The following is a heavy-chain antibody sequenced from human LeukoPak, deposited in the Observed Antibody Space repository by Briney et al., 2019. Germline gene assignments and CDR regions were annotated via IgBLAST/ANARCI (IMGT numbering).Heavy chain of an antibody. CDR3: ATSYPSGSYGNLDS. CDR1: GVSITTYY. J-gene: IGHJ4*02. V-gene: IGHV4-59*01. D-gene: IGHD3-10*01. Sequence: SETLSLTCTVSGVSITTYYWSWIRQPPGKGLEWVGFISYSGTTSCSPSIKSRVTMSVDAPKNQFSLKLSSVTAADTAVYYCATSYPSGSYGNLDSWGQRTLVSVSS. CDR2: ISYSGTT.